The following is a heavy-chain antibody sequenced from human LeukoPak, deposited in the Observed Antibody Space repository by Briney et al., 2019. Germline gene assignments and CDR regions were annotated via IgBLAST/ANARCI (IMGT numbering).Heavy chain of an antibody. CDR2: INPNTGGT. CDR3: ATLWFGEYGDGFDI. D-gene: IGHD3-10*01. CDR1: GYTFTDYY. Sequence: ASVTVTCKASGYTFTDYYMHWARQAPGQGREWMGWINPNTGGTNYAQKFQGMVTMIRDTSISTAYMELRGLRPDDTAVYYCATLWFGEYGDGFDIWGQGTMVTVSS. J-gene: IGHJ3*02. V-gene: IGHV1-2*02.